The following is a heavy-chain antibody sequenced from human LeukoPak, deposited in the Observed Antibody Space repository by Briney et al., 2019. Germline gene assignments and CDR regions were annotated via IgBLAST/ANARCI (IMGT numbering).Heavy chain of an antibody. D-gene: IGHD3-10*02. CDR2: ISSSSSYI. CDR3: AELGITMIGGV. CDR1: GFTFSSYE. Sequence: GGSLRLSCAASGFTFSSYEMNWVRQAPGKGLEWVSYISSSSSYIYYADSVKGRFTISRDNAKNSLYLQMNSLRAEDTAVYYCAELGITMIGGVWGKGTTVTISS. J-gene: IGHJ6*04. V-gene: IGHV3-21*05.